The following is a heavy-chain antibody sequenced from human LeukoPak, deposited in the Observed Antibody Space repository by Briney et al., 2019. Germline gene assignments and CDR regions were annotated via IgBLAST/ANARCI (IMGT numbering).Heavy chain of an antibody. CDR1: GGSISSYY. CDR2: IYYGGST. Sequence: PSETLSLTCTVSGGSISSYYWSWIRQPPGKGLEWIGYIYYGGSTNYNPSLKSRVTISGDTSKNQFSLKLSSVTAADTAVYFCARVDYDGSGYNFDYWGQGTLVTVSS. V-gene: IGHV4-59*01. D-gene: IGHD3-22*01. J-gene: IGHJ4*02. CDR3: ARVDYDGSGYNFDY.